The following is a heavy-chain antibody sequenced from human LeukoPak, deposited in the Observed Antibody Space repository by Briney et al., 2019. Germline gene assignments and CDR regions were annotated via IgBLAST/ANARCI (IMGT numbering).Heavy chain of an antibody. Sequence: GGSLRLSCAASGFTFSSYSMNWVRQAPGKGLEWVSSISSSSSYIYYADSVKGRFTISRDNSKNTLYLQMNSLRAEDTAVYYCANSVLRFLEWPPKVFDYWGQGTLVTVSS. J-gene: IGHJ4*02. CDR2: ISSSSSYI. V-gene: IGHV3-21*04. D-gene: IGHD3-3*01. CDR3: ANSVLRFLEWPPKVFDY. CDR1: GFTFSSYS.